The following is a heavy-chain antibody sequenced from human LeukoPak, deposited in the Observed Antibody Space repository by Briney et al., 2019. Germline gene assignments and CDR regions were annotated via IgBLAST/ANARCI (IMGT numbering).Heavy chain of an antibody. V-gene: IGHV3-33*08. CDR3: ARETYSSGWLDY. CDR2: IWYDGSNK. J-gene: IGHJ4*02. D-gene: IGHD6-19*01. Sequence: GGSLRLSCAASGFTFSSYAMSWVRQAPGKGLEWVAVIWYDGSNKYYADSVKGRFTISRDNSKNTLYLQMNSLRAEDTAVYYCARETYSSGWLDYWGQGTLVTVSS. CDR1: GFTFSSYA.